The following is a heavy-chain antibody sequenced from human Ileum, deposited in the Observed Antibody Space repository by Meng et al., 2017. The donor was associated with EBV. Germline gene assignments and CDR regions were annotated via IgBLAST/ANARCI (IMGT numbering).Heavy chain of an antibody. CDR1: GNSNSSAIW. CDR3: GRDQGRELINH. J-gene: IGHJ4*02. D-gene: IGHD1-7*01. CDR2: VYHRGDT. Sequence: GPERGQPSRTLPTTCIVSGNSNSSAIWWMWVRQPPGKGLEWIGEVYHRGDTNYNPSLKLRVDISVDKSKNQFYLSLFSVTAADTAVYYCGRDQGRELINHWGQGTLVTVSS. V-gene: IGHV4-4*02.